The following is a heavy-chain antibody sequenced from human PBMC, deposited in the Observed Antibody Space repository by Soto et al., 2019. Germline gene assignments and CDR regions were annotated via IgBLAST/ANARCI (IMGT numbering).Heavy chain of an antibody. D-gene: IGHD6-13*01. Sequence: DAQLVESGGGLVQPGGSLRLSCIGSGFRFDDYAMDWVRQVPGKGLEWVAGISWSSENIDYADSVKGRFTISRDNAKNALYLQMNSLTIEDTALYYCTKEAYGYSTNPRFEFWGQGTLVTVSS. J-gene: IGHJ4*02. V-gene: IGHV3-9*01. CDR1: GFRFDDYA. CDR3: TKEAYGYSTNPRFEF. CDR2: ISWSSENI.